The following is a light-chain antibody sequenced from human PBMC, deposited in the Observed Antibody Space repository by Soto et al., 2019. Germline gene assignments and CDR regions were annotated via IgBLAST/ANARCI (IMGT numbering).Light chain of an antibody. CDR2: EVR. V-gene: IGLV2-14*01. Sequence: QSVLTQPASVSGSAGQSITISCSGTMRDVGAYNLVSWYQQHPGTAPKLIIYEVRNRPSGISSRFSGSRSGNTASLTISGLQSEDEAYYYCAAWDDSLNGLLFGGGTKLTVL. J-gene: IGLJ2*01. CDR3: AAWDDSLNGLL. CDR1: MRDVGAYNL.